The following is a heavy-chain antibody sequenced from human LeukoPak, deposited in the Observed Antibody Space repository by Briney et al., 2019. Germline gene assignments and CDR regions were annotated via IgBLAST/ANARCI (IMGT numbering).Heavy chain of an antibody. D-gene: IGHD2-2*01. J-gene: IGHJ4*02. CDR2: ISYDGSSR. Sequence: PGRSLRLSCAASGFTFSSHAMHWARQAPGKGLEWVAVISYDGSSRYYADSVKGRFTVSRDNSKNTLYLQMNSLRAEDTAVYYCARNDYAKYYFDYWGQGTLVTVSS. CDR1: GFTFSSHA. CDR3: ARNDYAKYYFDY. V-gene: IGHV3-30-3*01.